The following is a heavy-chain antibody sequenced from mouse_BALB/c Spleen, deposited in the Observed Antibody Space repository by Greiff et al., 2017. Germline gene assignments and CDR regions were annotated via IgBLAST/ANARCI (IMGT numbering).Heavy chain of an antibody. Sequence: EVQVVESGGGLVKLGGSLKLSCAASGFTFSSYYMSWVRQTPEKRLELVAAINSNGGSTYYPDTVKGRFTISRDNAKNTLYLQMSSLKSEDTALYYCARHYYGSSYAMDYWGQGTSVTVSS. CDR1: GFTFSSYY. D-gene: IGHD1-1*01. CDR3: ARHYYGSSYAMDY. V-gene: IGHV5-6-2*01. CDR2: INSNGGST. J-gene: IGHJ4*01.